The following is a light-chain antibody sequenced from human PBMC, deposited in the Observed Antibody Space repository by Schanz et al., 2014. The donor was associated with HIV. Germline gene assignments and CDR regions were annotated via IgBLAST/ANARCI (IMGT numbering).Light chain of an antibody. Sequence: QSVLTQPASVSGSPGQSITISCTGTSSDIGTYNLVSWYQVYPGKAPKLMIYEVFQRPSGVSNRFSGSKSGNTASLRISGLQTEDEADYYCSSYTSSSTPLVFGGGTKLTVL. CDR3: SSYTSSSTPLV. V-gene: IGLV2-14*02. J-gene: IGLJ3*02. CDR1: SSDIGTYNL. CDR2: EVF.